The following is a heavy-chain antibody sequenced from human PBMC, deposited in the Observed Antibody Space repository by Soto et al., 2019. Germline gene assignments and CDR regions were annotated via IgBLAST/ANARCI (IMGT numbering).Heavy chain of an antibody. Sequence: QVQLVQSGAEVKKPGASVKVSCKASGYTFTSYYMHWVRQAPGQGLEWMGIINPSGGSTSYAQKFQGRGTMTRDTSTSTGYMERSSLRSEDTAGYYCARDPIGYGDYQLPSLDYWGQGTLVTVSS. J-gene: IGHJ4*02. V-gene: IGHV1-46*01. CDR1: GYTFTSYY. D-gene: IGHD4-17*01. CDR2: INPSGGST. CDR3: ARDPIGYGDYQLPSLDY.